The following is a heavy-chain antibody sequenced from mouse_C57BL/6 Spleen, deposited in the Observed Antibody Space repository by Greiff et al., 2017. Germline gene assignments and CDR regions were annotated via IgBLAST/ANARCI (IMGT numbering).Heavy chain of an antibody. J-gene: IGHJ4*01. Sequence: EVKLMESGGGLVKPGGSLKLSCAASGFTFSSYAMSWVRQTPEQRLEWVATISAGGSYTYYPDNVKGRFTISRDNAKNNMYLQMSHLKSEDTALYYWARETGTCMDYWGQGTSVTVSS. D-gene: IGHD4-1*01. V-gene: IGHV5-4*01. CDR1: GFTFSSYA. CDR3: ARETGTCMDY. CDR2: ISAGGSYT.